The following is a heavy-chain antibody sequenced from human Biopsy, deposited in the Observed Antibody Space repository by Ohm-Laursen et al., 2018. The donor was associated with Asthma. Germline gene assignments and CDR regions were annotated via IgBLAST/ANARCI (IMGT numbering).Heavy chain of an antibody. CDR1: GFTFSNYA. D-gene: IGHD3-22*01. CDR3: ARADRYYYDSSGYTEWFDP. V-gene: IGHV3-23*01. Sequence: SLRLSCTASGFTFSNYAMSWVRQAPGKGLEWVSSITGSGGFTYYADSVKGRFTISRDKSENTLYLQMNSLRSEDTAVYYCARADRYYYDSSGYTEWFDPWGQGTLVTVSS. J-gene: IGHJ5*02. CDR2: ITGSGGFT.